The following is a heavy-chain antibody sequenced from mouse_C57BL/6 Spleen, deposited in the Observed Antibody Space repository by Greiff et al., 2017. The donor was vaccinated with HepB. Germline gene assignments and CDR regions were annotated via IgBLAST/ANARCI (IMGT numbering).Heavy chain of an antibody. D-gene: IGHD2-3*01. CDR3: AREGENDGYFFAY. CDR1: GFTFSSYA. CDR2: ISDGGSYT. Sequence: EVQGVESGGGLVKPGGSLKLSCAASGFTFSSYAMSWVRQTPEKRLEWVATISDGGSYTYYPDNVKGRFTISRDNAKNNLYLQMSHLKSEDTAMYYCAREGENDGYFFAYWGQGTLVTVSA. J-gene: IGHJ3*01. V-gene: IGHV5-4*01.